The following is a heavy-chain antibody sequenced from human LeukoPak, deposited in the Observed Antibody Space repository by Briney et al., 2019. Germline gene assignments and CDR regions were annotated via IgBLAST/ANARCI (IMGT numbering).Heavy chain of an antibody. CDR1: GGSISSYY. V-gene: IGHV4-4*07. CDR3: ARDTYYYDSSGYYLFDY. D-gene: IGHD3-22*01. J-gene: IGHJ4*02. Sequence: PSETLSLTCTVSGGSISSYYWSWIRQPAGKGLEGIGRIYTSGSTNYNPSLKSRVTMSVDTSKNQFSLKLSSVTAADTAVYYCARDTYYYDSSGYYLFDYWGQGTLVTVSS. CDR2: IYTSGST.